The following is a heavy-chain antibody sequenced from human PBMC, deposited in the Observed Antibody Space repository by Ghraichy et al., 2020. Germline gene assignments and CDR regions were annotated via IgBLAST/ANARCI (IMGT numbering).Heavy chain of an antibody. J-gene: IGHJ5*02. D-gene: IGHD2-2*01. CDR3: ARQPRSRSTSNRGTVVDR. CDR2: MKLDGSEG. Sequence: GGSLRLSCAASGFTFSTYWMTWVRQAPGKGLEWVANMKLDGSEGYYVDSVRGRFTISRDNAKNSLYLQMNSLKVEDTAVYYCARQPRSRSTSNRGTVVDRWGQGTLVTVSS. V-gene: IGHV3-7*01. CDR1: GFTFSTYW.